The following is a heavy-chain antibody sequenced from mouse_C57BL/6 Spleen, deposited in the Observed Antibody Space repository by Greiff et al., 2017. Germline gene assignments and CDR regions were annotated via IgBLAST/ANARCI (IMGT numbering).Heavy chain of an antibody. J-gene: IGHJ4*01. Sequence: QVQLQQPGAELVMPGASVKLSCKASGYTFTSYWMHWVKQRPGQGLEWIGEIDPSDSYTNYNHKFKGKSTLTVDKSSSTAYMQLSSLTSEDSAVYYFARVGTPYYAMDYWGQGTSVTVSS. CDR3: ARVGTPYYAMDY. CDR2: IDPSDSYT. CDR1: GYTFTSYW. V-gene: IGHV1-69*01. D-gene: IGHD2-14*01.